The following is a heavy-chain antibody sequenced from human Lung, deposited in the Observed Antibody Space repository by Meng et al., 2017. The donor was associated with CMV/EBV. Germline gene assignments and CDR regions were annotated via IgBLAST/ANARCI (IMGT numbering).Heavy chain of an antibody. CDR3: ARDNEDPEGYQLLYKRESWFDP. CDR1: GYNFTGYY. CDR2: INPNSGDT. Sequence: ASXXVSCKASGYNFTGYYMHWVRQAPGQGLEWMGWINPNSGDTNYAQKFQGRVTMTGDTSITTAYMELSRLRSEDTAVYYCARDNEDPEGYQLLYKRESWFDPWGQGXLVTVSS. J-gene: IGHJ5*02. D-gene: IGHD2-2*02. V-gene: IGHV1-2*02.